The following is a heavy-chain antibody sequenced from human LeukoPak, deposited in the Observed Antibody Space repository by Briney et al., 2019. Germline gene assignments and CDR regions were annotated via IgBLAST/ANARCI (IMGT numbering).Heavy chain of an antibody. CDR1: GFTFTISA. CDR2: IVVGSGNT. D-gene: IGHD3-22*01. V-gene: IGHV1-58*01. J-gene: IGHJ4*02. CDR3: AVSYYDIYEFDY. Sequence: ASVNVSCKASGFTFTISAVQWVRQARGQRLEWIGWIVVGSGNTNYAQKFQERVTITRDMSTSTAYMELSSLRSEDTAVYYCAVSYYDIYEFDYWGQGTLVTVSS.